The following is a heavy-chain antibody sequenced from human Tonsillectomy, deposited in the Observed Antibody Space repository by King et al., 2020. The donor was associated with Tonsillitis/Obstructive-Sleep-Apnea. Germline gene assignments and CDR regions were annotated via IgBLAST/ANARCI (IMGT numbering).Heavy chain of an antibody. J-gene: IGHJ5*02. Sequence: VQLVESGGGLVQPGRSLRLSCAASGFTFDDYAMHWVRQAPGKGLEWVSGISWNSGSIAYADSVKGRFTISRDNAKNSLYLQMNSLRAEDTALYYWATAQGQVPYSGKFDPWGQGTLGTVSS. V-gene: IGHV3-9*01. CDR3: ATAQGQVPYSGKFDP. D-gene: IGHD2-21*01. CDR1: GFTFDDYA. CDR2: ISWNSGSI.